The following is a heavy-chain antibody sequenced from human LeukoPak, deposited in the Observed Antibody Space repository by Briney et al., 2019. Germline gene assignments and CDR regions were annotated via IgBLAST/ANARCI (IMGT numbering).Heavy chain of an antibody. CDR3: AKDRHSYYYDSSGYPH. CDR1: GYTFSSYA. D-gene: IGHD3-22*01. V-gene: IGHV3-23*01. J-gene: IGHJ4*02. Sequence: GASLRLSCAASGYTFSSYATSWVRQAPGKGLEWVSAISGSGGSTYYADSVKGRFTISRDNSKNTLYLQMNSLRAEDTAVYYCAKDRHSYYYDSSGYPHWGQGTLVTVSS. CDR2: ISGSGGST.